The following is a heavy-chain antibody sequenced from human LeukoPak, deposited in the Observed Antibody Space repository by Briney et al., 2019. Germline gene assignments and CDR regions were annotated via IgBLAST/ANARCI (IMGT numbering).Heavy chain of an antibody. D-gene: IGHD3-10*01. V-gene: IGHV3-74*01. CDR1: GFTFITYW. CDR2: INSDGSTT. J-gene: IGHJ4*02. CDR3: ARAFGSGSQVINYFDF. Sequence: GGSLRLSCAASGFTFITYWMHWVRQAPGKGLVWVSSINSDGSTTTYADSVKGRFTISRDNAKNMVYLQMNSLRAADTAVYYCARAFGSGSQVINYFDFWGQGTLVTVSS.